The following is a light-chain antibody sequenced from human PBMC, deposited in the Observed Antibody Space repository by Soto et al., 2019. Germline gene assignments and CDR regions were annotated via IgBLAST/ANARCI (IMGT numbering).Light chain of an antibody. CDR1: QSVSSN. CDR3: QQYNNWPPGALT. Sequence: EIVMTQSPATLSVSPGERATLSCRASQSVSSNLAWYQQKPGQAPRLLIYGASTRATGIPARFSGSGSGTEFTLTISSLQSEDFAVYYCQQYNNWPPGALTVGGGTKVDIK. J-gene: IGKJ4*01. V-gene: IGKV3-15*01. CDR2: GAS.